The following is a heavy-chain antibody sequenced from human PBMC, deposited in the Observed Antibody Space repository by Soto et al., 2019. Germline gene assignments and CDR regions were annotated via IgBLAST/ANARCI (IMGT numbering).Heavy chain of an antibody. CDR2: MSPKSGYT. J-gene: IGHJ6*02. Sequence: QVQLVQSGAEVRQPGASVKVSCKVSGYTFTDLDVNWVRQASGQGLEWMGWMSPKSGYTGYSQKFQGRVTMTRDTSISTAYMELSSLRSEDTAVYYCATLTSGSQRGYYYYYGMDVWGQGTTVTVSS. D-gene: IGHD1-26*01. CDR3: ATLTSGSQRGYYYYYGMDV. CDR1: GYTFTDLD. V-gene: IGHV1-8*01.